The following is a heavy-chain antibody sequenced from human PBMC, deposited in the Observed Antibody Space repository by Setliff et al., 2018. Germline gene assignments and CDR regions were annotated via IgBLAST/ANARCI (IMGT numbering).Heavy chain of an antibody. J-gene: IGHJ4*02. CDR3: ARGGYNSRSGYSAHYYDY. CDR1: GVSVRGFY. Sequence: KTSETLSLTCTVSGVSVRGFYWTWIRQSPKRGLEWLGYAFHTGKTDYNPSLMSRVIISIDMSRKQFSLKLSSVTAADTAMYFCARGGYNSRSGYSAHYYDYWGQGALVTVS. D-gene: IGHD3-3*01. V-gene: IGHV4-59*02. CDR2: AFHTGKT.